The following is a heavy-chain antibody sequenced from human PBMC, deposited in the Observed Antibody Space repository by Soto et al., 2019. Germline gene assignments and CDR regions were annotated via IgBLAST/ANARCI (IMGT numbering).Heavy chain of an antibody. CDR2: IKQDGSEK. CDR3: ARDAMTTVTTGQASDY. Sequence: PGGSLRLSCAASGFTFSSYWMSWVRQAPGKGLEWVANIKQDGSEKYYVDSVKGRFTISRDNAKNSLYLQMNSLRAGDTAVYYCARDAMTTVTTGQASDYWGQGTLVTVSS. V-gene: IGHV3-7*01. CDR1: GFTFSSYW. J-gene: IGHJ4*02. D-gene: IGHD4-17*01.